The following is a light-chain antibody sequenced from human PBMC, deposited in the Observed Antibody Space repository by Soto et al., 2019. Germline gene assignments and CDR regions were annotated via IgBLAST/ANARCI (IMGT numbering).Light chain of an antibody. CDR3: QQYRSWPRT. Sequence: EIVLTQSPAALSVSPGGRATLSCRASQDVMYDLAWYQQKPGQAPRLLVYGASTRATDAPPRFRGSGSGREFSLTISSLQSEDFATYYCQQYRSWPRTFGQGTKVEMK. V-gene: IGKV3-15*01. CDR2: GAS. J-gene: IGKJ1*01. CDR1: QDVMYD.